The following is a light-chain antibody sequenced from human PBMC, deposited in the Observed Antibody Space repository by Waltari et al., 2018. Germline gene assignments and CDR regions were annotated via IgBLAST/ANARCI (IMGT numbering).Light chain of an antibody. J-gene: IGKJ5*01. CDR2: AAS. CDR3: QQLETYPIT. Sequence: IQLTQSPSSLSASVGDRVTITCRAGQDISKSLAWYQQKPGKAPKLLIYAASSLQGGVPSRFGGSGSGTDFALTISSLQPEDSATYYCQQLETYPITFGQGTRLEIK. V-gene: IGKV1-9*01. CDR1: QDISKS.